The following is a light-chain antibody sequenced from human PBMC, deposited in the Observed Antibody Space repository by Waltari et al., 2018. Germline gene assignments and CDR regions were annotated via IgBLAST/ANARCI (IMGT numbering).Light chain of an antibody. J-gene: IGKJ3*01. CDR3: QRYNSAPFT. V-gene: IGKV1-27*01. CDR2: DAS. Sequence: DIQMTQSPSSLSASVGDRVTITCRASQGIRNFLAWYQQKPGKTPKLLIYDASTLRSGVPSRFSGSGVGTDFTLTISGLQPEYVATYYCQRYNSAPFTFGPGTKVDVK. CDR1: QGIRNF.